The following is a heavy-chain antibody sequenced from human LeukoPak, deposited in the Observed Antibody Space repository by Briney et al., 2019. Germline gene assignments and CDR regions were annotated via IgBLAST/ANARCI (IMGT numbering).Heavy chain of an antibody. CDR2: MNPNSGNT. D-gene: IGHD2-21*01. J-gene: IGHJ6*03. CDR1: GYTFTSYD. CDR3: ARGRSCVGLRPYCYMDV. V-gene: IGHV1-8*03. Sequence: ASVKVSCKASGYTFTSYDINWVRQATGQGLEWMGWMNPNSGNTGYAQKFQGRVTITRNTSISTAYMELSSLRSEDTAVYYCARGRSCVGLRPYCYMDVWGKGTTVTVSS.